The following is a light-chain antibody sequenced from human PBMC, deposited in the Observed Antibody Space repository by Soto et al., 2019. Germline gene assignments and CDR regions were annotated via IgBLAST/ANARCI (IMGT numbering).Light chain of an antibody. V-gene: IGLV1-44*01. J-gene: IGLJ3*02. CDR1: SSNIGSNS. CDR3: ATWDDTLNGRV. CDR2: SDN. Sequence: QSVLTQPPSASGTPGQRVTISCSGGSSNIGSNSVNWYHQVAGTAPKLLIHSDNQRPSGVPDRFSGSKSGTSASLAISGLQSGDEADYYCATWDDTLNGRVFGGGTKLTVL.